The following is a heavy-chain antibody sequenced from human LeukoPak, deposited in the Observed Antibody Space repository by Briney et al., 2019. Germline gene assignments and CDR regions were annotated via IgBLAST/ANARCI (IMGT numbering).Heavy chain of an antibody. Sequence: ASVKVSCKASGYSFNSQGMNWVRQAPGQGLEWMGWINTNTGNPTYAQGFTGRFVFSLDTSVSTAYLQISSLKAEDTAVYYCARTNRGFDYWGQGTLVTVSS. D-gene: IGHD3-10*01. CDR2: INTNTGNP. V-gene: IGHV7-4-1*02. CDR1: GYSFNSQG. J-gene: IGHJ4*02. CDR3: ARTNRGFDY.